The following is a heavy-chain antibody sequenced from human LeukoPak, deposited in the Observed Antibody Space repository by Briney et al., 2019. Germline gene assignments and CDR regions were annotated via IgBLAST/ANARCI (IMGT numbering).Heavy chain of an antibody. D-gene: IGHD3-3*01. CDR3: ARQNDFKLDY. CDR2: IYPGDSDT. J-gene: IGHJ4*02. CDR1: GYTFSSYW. V-gene: IGHV5-51*01. Sequence: GESLRISCKGSGYTFSSYWIGWVRQMPGKGLEWMGIIYPGDSDTRYSPSLQGQVTISVDTSIGTAYLQWSSLKASDTAIYYCARQNDFKLDYWGQGTLVTVSS.